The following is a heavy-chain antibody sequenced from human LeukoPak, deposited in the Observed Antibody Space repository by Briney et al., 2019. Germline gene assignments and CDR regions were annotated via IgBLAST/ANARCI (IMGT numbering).Heavy chain of an antibody. V-gene: IGHV1-8*01. J-gene: IGHJ4*02. CDR3: ARMAGGSSGWSN. Sequence: ASVTVSCKASGYTFTSYDINWVRQATGQGLEWMGWMNPNSGNTGYAQKFQGTVTMTRNTSISTAYMELSSLRSEDTAVYYCARMAGGSSGWSNWGQGTLVTVSS. CDR1: GYTFTSYD. CDR2: MNPNSGNT. D-gene: IGHD6-19*01.